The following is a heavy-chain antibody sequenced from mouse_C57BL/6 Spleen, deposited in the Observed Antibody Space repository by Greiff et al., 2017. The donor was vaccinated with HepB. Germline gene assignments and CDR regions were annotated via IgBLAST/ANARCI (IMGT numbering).Heavy chain of an antibody. Sequence: EVKLQESGAELVRPGASVKLSCTASGFNIKDYYMHWVKQRPEQGLEWIGRIDPEDGDTEYAPKFQGKATMTADTSSNTAYLQLSSLTSEDTAVYYCTTERIYYGNYGYFDYWGQGTTLTVSS. CDR1: GFNIKDYY. D-gene: IGHD2-1*01. V-gene: IGHV14-1*01. CDR2: IDPEDGDT. J-gene: IGHJ2*01. CDR3: TTERIYYGNYGYFDY.